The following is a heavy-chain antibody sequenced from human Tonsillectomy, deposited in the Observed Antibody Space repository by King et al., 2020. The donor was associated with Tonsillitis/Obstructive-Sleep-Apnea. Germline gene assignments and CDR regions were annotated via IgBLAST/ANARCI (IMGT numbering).Heavy chain of an antibody. CDR2: FFPIFRTP. V-gene: IGHV1-69*12. CDR1: GGPSRRSA. D-gene: IGHD6-13*01. J-gene: IGHJ4*02. Sequence: QLVQSGAEVKKPGSSVKVSCKASGGPSRRSAIPWVRQGPGQGLEWMGWFFPIFRTPNNAQKFQGRVTITAAESTNTTYTELSSLTSEDTAVYYCARGAFVAAAGPYFDYWGQGTLVTVSA. CDR3: ARGAFVAAAGPYFDY.